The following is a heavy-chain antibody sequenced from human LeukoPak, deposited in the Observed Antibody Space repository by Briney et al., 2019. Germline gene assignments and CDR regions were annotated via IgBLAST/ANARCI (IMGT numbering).Heavy chain of an antibody. V-gene: IGHV4-39*01. D-gene: IGHD6-19*01. CDR3: ARPQYSSGWPFDY. J-gene: IGHJ4*02. CDR2: IYYSGST. Sequence: SETLSLTCTVSGGSTSSSSYYWGWIRQPPGKGLEWIGSIYYSGSTYYNPSLKSRVTISVDTSKNQFSLKLSSVIAADTAVYYCARPQYSSGWPFDYWGQGTLVTVSS. CDR1: GGSTSSSSYY.